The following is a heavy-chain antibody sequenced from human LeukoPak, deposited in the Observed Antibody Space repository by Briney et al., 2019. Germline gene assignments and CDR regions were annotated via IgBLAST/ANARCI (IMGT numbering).Heavy chain of an antibody. CDR2: ISDDGSNK. CDR3: AKDRYSSGWYSDFDY. D-gene: IGHD6-19*01. CDR1: GFTFSNYA. V-gene: IGHV3-30*18. Sequence: TGGSLRLSCAASGFTFSNYAMHWVRQAPGKGLEWVAVISDDGSNKYYGDSAKGRFTISRDNSKDTVYLQMNSLRAEDTAVYYCAKDRYSSGWYSDFDYWGQGTLVTVSS. J-gene: IGHJ4*02.